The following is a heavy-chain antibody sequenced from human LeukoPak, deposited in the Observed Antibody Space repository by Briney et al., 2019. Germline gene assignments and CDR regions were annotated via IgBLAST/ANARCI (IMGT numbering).Heavy chain of an antibody. CDR3: VRVSLAGSNSDP. V-gene: IGHV4-4*07. Sequence: SETLSLTCTVSGGSVTSSYWSCIRQPAGKPLEWIGRIYASGHTNYNPSLQSRVTMSVDTSENQFSLSLRSVTAADTAVYYCVRVSLAGSNSDPWGQGTLVTVSS. D-gene: IGHD6-19*01. CDR1: GGSVTSSY. J-gene: IGHJ5*02. CDR2: IYASGHT.